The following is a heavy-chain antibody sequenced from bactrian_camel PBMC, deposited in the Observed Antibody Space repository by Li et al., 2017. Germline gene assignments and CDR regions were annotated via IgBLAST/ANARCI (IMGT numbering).Heavy chain of an antibody. J-gene: IGHJ4*01. CDR3: VARARSYCRGGYSWTREYAFNR. CDR1: GYTVTSAG. Sequence: HVQLVESGGGQVQTGGSLRLSCAVSGYTVTSAGMAWFRQALGKEREGVAAVDVDGGTSYAESVRGRFTISQDNAKTTLYLQMNSLKPEDTAMYYCVARARSYCRGGYSWTREYAFNRWGQGTQVTVS. D-gene: IGHD2*01. CDR2: VDVDGGT. V-gene: IGHV3S26*01.